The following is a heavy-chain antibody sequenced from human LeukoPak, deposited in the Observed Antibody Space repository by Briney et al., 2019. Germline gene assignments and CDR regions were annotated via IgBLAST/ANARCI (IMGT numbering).Heavy chain of an antibody. J-gene: IGHJ4*02. CDR3: AKAGFGVVSASYFDY. D-gene: IGHD3-3*01. V-gene: IGHV3-11*01. Sequence: GGSLRLSCAVSGFTFSDTYMTWIRQAPGKGLESLSYISPSGTDISYADSVKGRFTISRDNAKNSLYLQMNSLRAEDMALYYCAKAGFGVVSASYFDYWGQGTLVTVSS. CDR2: ISPSGTDI. CDR1: GFTFSDTY.